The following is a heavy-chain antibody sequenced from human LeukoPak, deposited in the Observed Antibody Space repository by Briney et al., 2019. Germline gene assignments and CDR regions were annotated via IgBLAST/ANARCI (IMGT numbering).Heavy chain of an antibody. V-gene: IGHV3-74*01. CDR1: GFTFSSYW. J-gene: IGHJ5*01. Sequence: GGSLRLSCAASGFTFSSYWMDWVRQAPGKGLVWVSHINSDGSSATYADSVKGRFTISRDNAKNTLYLRMNSLRAEDTAVYYCARAPYSGSYYNYWFDSWGQGTLVTVSS. D-gene: IGHD3-10*01. CDR3: ARAPYSGSYYNYWFDS. CDR2: INSDGSSA.